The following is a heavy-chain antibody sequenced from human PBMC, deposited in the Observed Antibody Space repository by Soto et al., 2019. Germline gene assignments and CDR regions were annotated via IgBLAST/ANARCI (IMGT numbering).Heavy chain of an antibody. Sequence: EVQLVESGGGLVQPGGSLRLSCAASGLTVSTNPMSWVRRAPGKGLEWVSVIYTGGGTHYADSVKGRFTISRDNSKNTVNLQMSSRRPEDTAVYDCARDGSGHWGQGTLVTVSS. J-gene: IGHJ4*02. CDR1: GLTVSTNP. V-gene: IGHV3-66*01. CDR3: ARDGSGH. CDR2: IYTGGGT.